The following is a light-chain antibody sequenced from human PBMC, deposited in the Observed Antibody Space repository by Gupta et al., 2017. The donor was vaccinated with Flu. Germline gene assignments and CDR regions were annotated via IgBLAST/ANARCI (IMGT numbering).Light chain of an antibody. Sequence: DVVMTQSPVSLPVTLGQPALLSCRSSQRLVYSGGNTVLHWNQKRQGQAPKRLIYPVSQRESGVPYRCSGSGTDTAFTLKISRAEDEEVWIYLYMKGAHWPWAFGQGTKVEI. V-gene: IGKV2-30*01. CDR1: QRLVYSGGNTV. CDR3: MKGAHWPWA. CDR2: PVS. J-gene: IGKJ1*01.